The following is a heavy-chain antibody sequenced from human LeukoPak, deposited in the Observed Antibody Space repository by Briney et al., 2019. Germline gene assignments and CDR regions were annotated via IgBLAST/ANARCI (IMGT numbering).Heavy chain of an antibody. J-gene: IGHJ4*02. CDR3: ARGYCSGNSSYYFDY. Sequence: ASVKVSCKASGYTFTSYYMHWVRQAPGQGLEWMGIINPSGGSTSYAQKFQGRVTMTRDTSTSTVYMELSSLRSEDTAVYFCARGYCSGNSSYYFDYWGQGTLVTVSS. CDR1: GYTFTSYY. CDR2: INPSGGST. D-gene: IGHD2-15*01. V-gene: IGHV1-46*01.